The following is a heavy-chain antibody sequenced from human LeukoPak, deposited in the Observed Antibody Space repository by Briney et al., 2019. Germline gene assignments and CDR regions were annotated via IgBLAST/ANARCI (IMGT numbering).Heavy chain of an antibody. CDR1: GFTFSNYW. Sequence: GGSLRLSCAASGFTFSNYWMHWVRQAPGKGLVWVSRINSDGNITTYADSVKGRFAFSRDNAKNALYLEMSSLRAEDTAVYYCARELSGSSSRHFDYWGQGTLVTVSS. J-gene: IGHJ4*02. D-gene: IGHD6-13*01. V-gene: IGHV3-74*01. CDR3: ARELSGSSSRHFDY. CDR2: INSDGNIT.